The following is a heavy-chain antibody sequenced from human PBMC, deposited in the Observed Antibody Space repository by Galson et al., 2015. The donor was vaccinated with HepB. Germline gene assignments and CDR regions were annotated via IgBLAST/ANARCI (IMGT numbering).Heavy chain of an antibody. Sequence: SLRLSCAAPGFTFSSYAMHWVRQAPGKGLEWVAVISYDGSNKYYADSVKGRFTISRDNSKNTLYLQMNSLRAEDTAVYYCARARSYGNFDYWGQGTLVTVSS. J-gene: IGHJ4*02. D-gene: IGHD5-18*01. CDR2: ISYDGSNK. CDR1: GFTFSSYA. CDR3: ARARSYGNFDY. V-gene: IGHV3-30-3*01.